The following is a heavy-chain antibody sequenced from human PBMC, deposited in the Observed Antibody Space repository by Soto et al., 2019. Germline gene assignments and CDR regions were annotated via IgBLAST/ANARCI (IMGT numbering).Heavy chain of an antibody. CDR1: GGSVSSGGYY. V-gene: IGHV4-31*03. CDR2: MYFSGST. CDR3: ARSRGYSYGYNDY. J-gene: IGHJ4*02. D-gene: IGHD5-18*01. Sequence: LSLTCTVSGGSVSSGGYYWSWIRQHPGKGLEWIGYMYFSGSTYYNPSLKSRVTISVDRSKNQFSLKLSSVTAADTAVYYCARSRGYSYGYNDYWGQGTLVTVSS.